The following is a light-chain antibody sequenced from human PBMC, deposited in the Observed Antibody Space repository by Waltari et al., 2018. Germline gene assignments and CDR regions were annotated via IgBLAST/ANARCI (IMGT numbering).Light chain of an antibody. J-gene: IGLJ2*01. CDR2: RNN. V-gene: IGLV1-47*01. Sequence: QSVLTQPPSASGTPGQRVTISCSGSSSNIGSNYVSWYQQLPGTAPKLLIYRNNQQPSGVPDLFSSSTSGSSASLAISWLRSEDEADYYCAAWDDSLSGVVLGGGTKLTVL. CDR3: AAWDDSLSGVV. CDR1: SSNIGSNY.